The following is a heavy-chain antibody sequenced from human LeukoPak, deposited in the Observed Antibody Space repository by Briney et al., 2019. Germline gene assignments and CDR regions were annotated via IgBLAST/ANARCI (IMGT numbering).Heavy chain of an antibody. CDR1: GSTFSSYG. Sequence: PGGSWRFSCAASGSTFSSYGMQWVRQAPGKGLEWVAVIWFNGINKCHANSVKGRFTVSRDKSKSTLYLQMISLRAEDTAVYYCAREPAAGIWGQGALWTVSS. J-gene: IGHJ1*01. CDR3: AREPAAGI. D-gene: IGHD6-13*01. V-gene: IGHV3-33*01. CDR2: IWFNGINK.